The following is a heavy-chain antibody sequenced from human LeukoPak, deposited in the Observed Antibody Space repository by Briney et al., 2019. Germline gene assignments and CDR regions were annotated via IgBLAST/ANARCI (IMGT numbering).Heavy chain of an antibody. CDR2: ISYDGSNK. CDR1: GFNFDDYA. V-gene: IGHV3-30*04. J-gene: IGHJ5*02. CDR3: ARGPYYGSGTYQNWFDP. D-gene: IGHD3-10*01. Sequence: PGGSLRLSCAASGFNFDDYAMHWVRQAPGKGLEWVAVISYDGSNKYYAGSVKGRFTISRDNSKNTLYLQMNSLRAEDTAIYYCARGPYYGSGTYQNWFDPWGQGTLVTVSS.